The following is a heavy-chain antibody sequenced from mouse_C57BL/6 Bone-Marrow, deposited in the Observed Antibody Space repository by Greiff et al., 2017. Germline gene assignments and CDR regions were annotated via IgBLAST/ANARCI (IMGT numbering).Heavy chain of an antibody. D-gene: IGHD2-2*01. J-gene: IGHJ2*01. V-gene: IGHV5-17*01. CDR3: ARRLVFDY. CDR1: GFTFSDYG. Sequence: EVKLQESGGGLVKPGGSLKLSCAASGFTFSDYGMHWVRQAPEKGLEWVAYISSGSSTIYYADTVKGRFTISRDNAKNTLYLQMTSLRSEDTAMYYCARRLVFDYWGQGTTLTVSS. CDR2: ISSGSSTI.